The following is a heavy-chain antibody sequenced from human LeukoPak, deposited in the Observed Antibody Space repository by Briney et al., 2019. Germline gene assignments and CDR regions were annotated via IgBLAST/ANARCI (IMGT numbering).Heavy chain of an antibody. V-gene: IGHV3-21*01. J-gene: IGHJ4*02. CDR2: IPSSGSYM. D-gene: IGHD6-13*01. Sequence: PSETLSLTCTVSGGSISSSSYYWGWIRQAPGKGLEWVSSIPSSGSYMYYADSVKGRFTISRDNARNSLYLQMNSLRAEDTAVYYCARASSSWYETPTDYWGQGTLVTVSS. CDR1: GGSISSSS. CDR3: ARASSSWYETPTDY.